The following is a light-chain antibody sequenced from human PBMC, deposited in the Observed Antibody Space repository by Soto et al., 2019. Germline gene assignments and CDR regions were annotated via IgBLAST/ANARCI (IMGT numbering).Light chain of an antibody. CDR3: SSDTTTVV. V-gene: IGLV2-14*03. CDR1: SGDVRGYKF. J-gene: IGLJ2*01. CDR2: EVS. Sequence: QSVLTQPASVSGSPGQSITISCTGTSGDVRGYKFVSWYQQQPGKAPKLIIYEVSHRPSGVSNRFSGSRSGDTASLTISGLQAEDESDYYCSSDTTTVVFGGGTKLTVL.